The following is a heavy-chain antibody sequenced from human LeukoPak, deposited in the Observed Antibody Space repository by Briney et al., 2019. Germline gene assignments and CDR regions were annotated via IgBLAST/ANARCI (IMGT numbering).Heavy chain of an antibody. CDR3: ARDLLRGTVTTGYFDY. J-gene: IGHJ4*02. D-gene: IGHD4-17*01. CDR2: ISYDGSNK. CDR1: GFTFSSYA. Sequence: GRSLRLSCGASGFTFSSYAMHWVRQAPGKGLEWVAVISYDGSNKYYADSVKGRFTISRDNSKNTLYLQMNSLRAEDTAVYYCARDLLRGTVTTGYFDYWGQGTLVTVSS. V-gene: IGHV3-30-3*01.